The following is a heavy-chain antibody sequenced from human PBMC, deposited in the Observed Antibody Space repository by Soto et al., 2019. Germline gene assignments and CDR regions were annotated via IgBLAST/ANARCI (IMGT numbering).Heavy chain of an antibody. D-gene: IGHD2-2*01. CDR2: INHSGST. Sequence: QVQLQQWGAGLLKPSETLSLTCAVYGGSFSGYYWSWIRQPPGKGLEWIGEINHSGSTNYNPSLKSRVTISVDTSKNQFSLKLSSVTAADTAVYYCARGRGYCSSTSCYAVGVSRAEYFQHWGQGTLVTVSS. V-gene: IGHV4-34*01. CDR3: ARGRGYCSSTSCYAVGVSRAEYFQH. CDR1: GGSFSGYY. J-gene: IGHJ1*01.